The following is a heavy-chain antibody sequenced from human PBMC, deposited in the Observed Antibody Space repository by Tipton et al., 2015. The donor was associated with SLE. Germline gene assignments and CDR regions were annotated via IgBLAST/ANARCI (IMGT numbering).Heavy chain of an antibody. CDR2: IDKDGSET. D-gene: IGHD2-21*01. CDR3: TRVVGPY. J-gene: IGHJ4*02. V-gene: IGHV3-7*01. CDR1: GSGFSGYW. Sequence: GSLRLSCEAYGSGFSGYWMSWVRQAPGKGLEWVANIDKDGSETYYVDSVKGRFTISRDNTKNSLYLQMNSLRAEDTAVYYCTRVVGPYWGQGTLVTVSS.